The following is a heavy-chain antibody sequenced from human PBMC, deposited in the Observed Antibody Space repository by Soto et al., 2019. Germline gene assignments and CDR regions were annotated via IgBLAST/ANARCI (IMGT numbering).Heavy chain of an antibody. Sequence: GGSLRLACVASGFTFNNSWMTWVRQAPGKGLEWVGRIKSKTEGGTTDYAAPVKGRFTLSRDDSKNTLYLQMNSLKTEDSAVYYCTTVTPPGWGQGTLVTVSS. CDR1: GFTFNNSW. CDR2: IKSKTEGGTT. J-gene: IGHJ4*02. CDR3: TTVTPPG. V-gene: IGHV3-15*01.